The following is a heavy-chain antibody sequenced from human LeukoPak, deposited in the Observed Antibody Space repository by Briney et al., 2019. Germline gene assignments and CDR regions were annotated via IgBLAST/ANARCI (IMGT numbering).Heavy chain of an antibody. Sequence: SLTLSCAASGVTFTSDPMNWVCQAPGKGLDWVATIASDGFMAYYADSLKGRFVISRDNSQQTIYLQMNSLRADDTAVYYCAKDLFLFFGDIRGQGTLVTVSS. CDR3: AKDLFLFFGDI. CDR2: IASDGFMA. J-gene: IGHJ4*02. V-gene: IGHV3-23*01. CDR1: GVTFTSDP. D-gene: IGHD3-10*01.